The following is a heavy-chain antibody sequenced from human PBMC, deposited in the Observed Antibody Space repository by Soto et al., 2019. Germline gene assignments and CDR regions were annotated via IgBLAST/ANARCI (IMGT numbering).Heavy chain of an antibody. V-gene: IGHV4-31*03. J-gene: IGHJ3*02. CDR1: GGSISSGGYY. CDR2: IYYSGST. Sequence: SETLSLTCTVSGGSISSGGYYWSWIRQHPGKGLEWIGYIYYSGSTYYNPSLKSRVTISVDTSKNQFSLKLSSVTAADTAVYYCAGRCSSTSCYLFANGRNAFDIWGQGTMVTVSS. CDR3: AGRCSSTSCYLFANGRNAFDI. D-gene: IGHD2-2*01.